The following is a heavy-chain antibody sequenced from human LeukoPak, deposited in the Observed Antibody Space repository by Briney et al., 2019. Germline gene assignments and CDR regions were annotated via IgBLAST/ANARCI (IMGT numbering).Heavy chain of an antibody. J-gene: IGHJ4*02. CDR2: ISGSGGST. V-gene: IGHV3-23*01. CDR1: GFTFSSYA. D-gene: IGHD3-16*02. CDR3: AKASLITFGGVIPGFDY. Sequence: GGSLRLSCAASGFTFSSYAMSWVRQAPGKGLEWVSAISGSGGSTYYADSVKGRFTISRDNSKNTLYLQMNSLRAEDTAVYYCAKASLITFGGVIPGFDYWGQGTLVTVSS.